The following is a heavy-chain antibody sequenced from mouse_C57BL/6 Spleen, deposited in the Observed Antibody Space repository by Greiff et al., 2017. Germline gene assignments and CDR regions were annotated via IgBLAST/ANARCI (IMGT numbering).Heavy chain of an antibody. Sequence: QVQLKQPGAELVRPGSSVKLSCKASGYTFTSYWMHWVKQRPIQGLEWIGNIDPSDSETHYNQKFKDKATLTVDKSSSTAYMQLSSLTSEDSAVYYCARGGYSNYFDYWGQGTTLTVSS. J-gene: IGHJ2*01. CDR3: ARGGYSNYFDY. D-gene: IGHD2-5*01. V-gene: IGHV1-52*01. CDR1: GYTFTSYW. CDR2: IDPSDSET.